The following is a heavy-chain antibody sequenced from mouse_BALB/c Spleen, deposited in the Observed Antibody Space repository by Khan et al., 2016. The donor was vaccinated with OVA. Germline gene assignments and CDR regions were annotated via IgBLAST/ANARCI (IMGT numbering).Heavy chain of an antibody. J-gene: IGHJ3*01. CDR1: GDSITSGY. Sequence: EVQLQESGPRLVKPSQTLSLTCPVTGDSITSGYWSWIRKFPGNKLEYMGYMIYTGYTDYNPSLKSRLAITRHASKNQYYLQLNAVTTEDTATYYCARTTYRYALAYWGQGTLVTVSA. CDR2: MIYTGYT. CDR3: ARTTYRYALAY. V-gene: IGHV3-8*02. D-gene: IGHD2-14*01.